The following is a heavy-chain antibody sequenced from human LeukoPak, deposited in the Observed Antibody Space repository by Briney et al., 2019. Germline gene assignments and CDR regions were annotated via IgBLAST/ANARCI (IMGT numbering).Heavy chain of an antibody. CDR3: ARERYSSSWETRYNWFDP. CDR2: IIPIFGIA. V-gene: IGHV1-69*04. J-gene: IGHJ5*02. D-gene: IGHD6-13*01. Sequence: ASVKVSCKASGGTFSSYAISWVRQAPGQGPEWMGRIIPIFGIANYAQKFQGRVTITADKSTSTAYMELSSLRSEDTAVYYCARERYSSSWETRYNWFDPWSQGTLVTVSS. CDR1: GGTFSSYA.